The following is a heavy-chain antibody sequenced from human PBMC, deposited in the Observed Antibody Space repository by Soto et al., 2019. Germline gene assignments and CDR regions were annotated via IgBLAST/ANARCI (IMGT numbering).Heavy chain of an antibody. J-gene: IGHJ5*02. Sequence: ASVKVSCKASGYTFFTYDISWVRQAPGQGLEWMGWISTYSGDTKYAQKFQGRVTMTTDTSTTTAYLELRSLRSDDTAVYYCARHHGPTTSENWFDPWGQGALVTVSS. CDR2: ISTYSGDT. CDR1: GYTFFTYD. D-gene: IGHD5-12*01. CDR3: ARHHGPTTSENWFDP. V-gene: IGHV1-18*01.